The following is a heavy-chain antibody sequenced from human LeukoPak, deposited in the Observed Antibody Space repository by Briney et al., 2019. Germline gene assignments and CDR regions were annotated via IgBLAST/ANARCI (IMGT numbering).Heavy chain of an antibody. D-gene: IGHD1-26*01. CDR3: TTDPDIVGATRDYYYYMDV. Sequence: GGSLRLSCAASGFTFSNAWMSWVRQAPGKGLEWVGRIKSKTDGGTTDYAAPVKGRFTISRDDSKNTLYLQMNSLKTEDTAVYYCTTDPDIVGATRDYYYYMDVWGKGTTVTISS. V-gene: IGHV3-15*01. J-gene: IGHJ6*03. CDR2: IKSKTDGGTT. CDR1: GFTFSNAW.